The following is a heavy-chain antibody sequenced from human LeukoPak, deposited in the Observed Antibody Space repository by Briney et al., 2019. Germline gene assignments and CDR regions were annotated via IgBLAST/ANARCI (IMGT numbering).Heavy chain of an antibody. CDR3: ARGRLIDY. J-gene: IGHJ4*02. V-gene: IGHV4-34*01. CDR1: GGSFGGYY. Sequence: SETLSLTCAVYGGSFGGYYWSWIRQPPGKGLEWIGEINHSGSTNYNPSLKSRVTISVDTSKNQFSLKLSSVTAADTAVYYCARGRLIDYWGQGTLVTVSS. CDR2: INHSGST.